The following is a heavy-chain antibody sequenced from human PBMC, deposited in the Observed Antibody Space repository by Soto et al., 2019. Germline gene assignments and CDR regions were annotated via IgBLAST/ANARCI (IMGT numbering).Heavy chain of an antibody. V-gene: IGHV1-69*06. D-gene: IGHD6-13*01. J-gene: IGHJ5*02. CDR2: IIPVFGTA. CDR3: ARSRTSAALNWFDP. Sequence: QVQLVQSGAEVQKPGSSVKVFCKVSGGTFSSYTFSWVRQAPGQGLEWMGEIIPVFGTANYAQEFQDRVTITADKSTNTAYLELTSLKSEDTAVYYCARSRTSAALNWFDPWGQGTLVTVSS. CDR1: GGTFSSYT.